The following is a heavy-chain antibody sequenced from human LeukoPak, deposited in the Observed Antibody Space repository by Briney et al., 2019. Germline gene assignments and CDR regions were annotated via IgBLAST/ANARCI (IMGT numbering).Heavy chain of an antibody. D-gene: IGHD3-3*01. CDR3: ARGGECRFDP. Sequence: SSVKVSCKASGCTFSSYAISWVRQPPGQGLEWMGRIIPIFGTANYAQKFQGRVTTTTDEATNTAYMELSSLRSEDTAVYYGARGGECRFDPRGQGTLVPLSS. V-gene: IGHV1-69*05. CDR2: IIPIFGTA. J-gene: IGHJ5*02. CDR1: GCTFSSYA.